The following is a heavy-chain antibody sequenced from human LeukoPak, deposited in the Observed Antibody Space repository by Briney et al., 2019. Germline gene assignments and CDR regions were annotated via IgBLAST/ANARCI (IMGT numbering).Heavy chain of an antibody. CDR2: IYSGGST. V-gene: IGHV3-66*01. CDR1: GFTFSSYS. J-gene: IGHJ4*02. Sequence: GGSLRLSCAASGFTFSSYSMNWVRQAPGKGLEWVSVIYSGGSTYYADSVKGRFTISRDNSKNTLYLQMNSLRAEDTAVYYCAGDRGYCSSTSCLFDYWGQGTLVTVSS. D-gene: IGHD2-2*01. CDR3: AGDRGYCSSTSCLFDY.